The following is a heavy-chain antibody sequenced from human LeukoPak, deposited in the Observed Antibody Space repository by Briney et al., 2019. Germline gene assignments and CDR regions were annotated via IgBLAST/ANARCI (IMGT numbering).Heavy chain of an antibody. CDR2: ISGSGGST. J-gene: IGHJ5*02. CDR1: GFTFSGFW. CDR3: ANDPSLDYYDSSGRMT. Sequence: GGSLRLSCAASGFTFSGFWMSWVRQAPGKGLEWVSVISGSGGSTYYADSVKGRFTISRGNSKNTLYLQMNSLRAEDTAVYYCANDPSLDYYDSSGRMTWGQGTLVTVSS. D-gene: IGHD3-22*01. V-gene: IGHV3-23*01.